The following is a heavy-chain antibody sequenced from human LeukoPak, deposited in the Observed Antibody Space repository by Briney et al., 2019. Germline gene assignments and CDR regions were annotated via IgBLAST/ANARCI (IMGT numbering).Heavy chain of an antibody. Sequence: PGGSLSLSCGASGFTFSSYGMLWVRQSPGKGLEWVAFIRYDGNIKFYADSMKGRFTISRDNSKNTLYLHINSLRPEDTALYYCVKDNPLDYWGQGTLVIVSS. CDR2: IRYDGNIK. V-gene: IGHV3-30*02. CDR3: VKDNPLDY. J-gene: IGHJ4*02. CDR1: GFTFSSYG. D-gene: IGHD1-14*01.